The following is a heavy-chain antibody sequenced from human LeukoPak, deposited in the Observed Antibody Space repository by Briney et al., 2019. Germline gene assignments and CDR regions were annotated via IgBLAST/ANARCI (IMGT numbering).Heavy chain of an antibody. V-gene: IGHV3-33*01. J-gene: IGHJ4*02. Sequence: GGSLRLSCAASGFTFSSYGFHWVRQAPCKELEWLAVIGYDGSNKFSAESVKGRFTISRDNSKNTLYLQMNSLRAGDTAVYYCARDWSYRFDYWGQGTLVTVSS. CDR3: ARDWSYRFDY. CDR1: GFTFSSYG. CDR2: IGYDGSNK. D-gene: IGHD3-16*02.